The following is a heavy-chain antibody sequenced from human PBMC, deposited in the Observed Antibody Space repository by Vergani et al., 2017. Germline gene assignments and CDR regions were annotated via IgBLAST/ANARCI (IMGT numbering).Heavy chain of an antibody. CDR1: GYTFTSYD. CDR2: ISAYNGNT. D-gene: IGHD4-23*01. CDR3: ASTTVVTGGGYYFDY. V-gene: IGHV1-18*01. J-gene: IGHJ4*02. Sequence: QVQLVQSGAEVKKPGASVKVSCKASGYTFTSYDINWVRQATGQGLEWMGWISAYNGNTNYAQKLQGRVTMTTDTSTSTAYMELSSLRSEDTAVYYCASTTVVTGGGYYFDYWGQGTLVTVSS.